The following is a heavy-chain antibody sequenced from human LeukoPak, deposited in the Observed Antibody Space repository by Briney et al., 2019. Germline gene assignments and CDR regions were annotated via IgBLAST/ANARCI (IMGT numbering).Heavy chain of an antibody. D-gene: IGHD6-13*01. CDR3: AREKIAATGTNWFDP. Sequence: PGGSLRLSCAASGFTFSRYWMHWVRQAPGKGLVWVSRINSDGSSTTYADSVKGRFTISRDNSKNTLYLQMNSLRAEDTAVYYCAREKIAATGTNWFDPWGQGTLVTLSS. V-gene: IGHV3-74*01. CDR1: GFTFSRYW. CDR2: INSDGSST. J-gene: IGHJ5*02.